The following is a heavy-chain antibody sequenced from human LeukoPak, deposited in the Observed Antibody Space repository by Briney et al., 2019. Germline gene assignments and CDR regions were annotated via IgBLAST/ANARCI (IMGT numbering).Heavy chain of an antibody. CDR3: ATNEGLLGEAFDI. Sequence: SGGSLRLSCAASGFTFDDYTMHWVRQAPGKGLEWVSLISWDGGSTYYADSVKGRFTISRDNSKNSLYLQMHSLRTEDTALYYCATNEGLLGEAFDIWGQGTMVTVSS. V-gene: IGHV3-43*01. CDR1: GFTFDDYT. CDR2: ISWDGGST. J-gene: IGHJ3*02. D-gene: IGHD2-15*01.